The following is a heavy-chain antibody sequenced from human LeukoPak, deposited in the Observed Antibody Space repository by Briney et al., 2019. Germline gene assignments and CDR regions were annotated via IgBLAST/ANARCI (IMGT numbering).Heavy chain of an antibody. D-gene: IGHD1-1*01. CDR1: GFPFSSYE. V-gene: IGHV3-48*03. CDR3: AREARGLGRNFDY. Sequence: GGSLRLSCAASGFPFSSYEMSWVRQAPGKGLECVAYISTSGSSIYYADSVQGRFTISRDNAKNSLYLQMNSLRAEDTAVYYCAREARGLGRNFDYWGQGTLVTVSS. J-gene: IGHJ4*02. CDR2: ISTSGSSI.